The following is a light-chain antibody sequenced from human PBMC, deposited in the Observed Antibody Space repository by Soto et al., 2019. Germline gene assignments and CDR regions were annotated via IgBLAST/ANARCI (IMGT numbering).Light chain of an antibody. CDR1: QSISSY. Sequence: DINMTQTPSTLSGSVGDRVTITCRASQSISSYLNWYQQKPGKAPKLLIYAASSLQSGVPSRFSGSGSGTEFTLTISSLQPDDFATYYCQQYNSYSWTFGQGTKVDIK. CDR3: QQYNSYSWT. CDR2: AAS. J-gene: IGKJ1*01. V-gene: IGKV1-5*01.